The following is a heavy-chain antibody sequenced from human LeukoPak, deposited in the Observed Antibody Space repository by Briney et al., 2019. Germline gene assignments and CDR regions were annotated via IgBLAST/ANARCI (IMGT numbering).Heavy chain of an antibody. D-gene: IGHD6-19*01. V-gene: IGHV4-59*01. CDR3: ARDRLAVAGNYYYYGLDV. J-gene: IGHJ6*02. CDR2: IYYSGTT. CDR1: GGSISSYY. Sequence: SETLSLTCTVSGGSISSYYWSWIRQPPGKGLEWIGYIYYSGTTKYNPSLKSRGTISVDTSKNQFSLKLSSVTAADTAVYYCARDRLAVAGNYYYYGLDVWGQGTTVTVSS.